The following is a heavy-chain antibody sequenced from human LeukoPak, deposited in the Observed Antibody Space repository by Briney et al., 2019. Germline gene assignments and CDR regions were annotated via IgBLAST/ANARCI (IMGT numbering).Heavy chain of an antibody. CDR2: INPSGGST. V-gene: IGHV1-46*01. D-gene: IGHD3-10*01. CDR1: GYSFTSYY. Sequence: ASVKVSCKASGYSFTSYYMHWVRQAPGQGLEWMGIINPSGGSTSYAQKFKGRVTMTRDTSTSTVYMELSSLRSEDTAVYYCARDQRPVVRGVYGGSWFDPWGQGTLVTVSS. J-gene: IGHJ5*02. CDR3: ARDQRPVVRGVYGGSWFDP.